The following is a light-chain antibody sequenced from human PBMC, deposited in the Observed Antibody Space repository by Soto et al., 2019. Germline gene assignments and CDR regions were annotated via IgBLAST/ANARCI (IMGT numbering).Light chain of an antibody. CDR3: QQYGRSPIT. Sequence: SAGTLSLTPGGRATLSCRASQSFTNDYLAWYQHKPGQAPRFLIYGASSGATDIPDRFSGSGSGTDFTLTISRLEPEDFAVYYCQQYGRSPITFGPGTRLEIK. V-gene: IGKV3-20*01. CDR2: GAS. CDR1: QSFTNDY. J-gene: IGKJ5*01.